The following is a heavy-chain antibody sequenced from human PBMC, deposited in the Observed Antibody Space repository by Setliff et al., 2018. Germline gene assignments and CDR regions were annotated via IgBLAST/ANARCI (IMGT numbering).Heavy chain of an antibody. Sequence: GSLRLSCAASGFAFASHNMLWVRQAPGKGLEWVAAISSANNYLVYADSVKGRFTISRDNAKNSVYLQMNSLRAEDTALYYCARDSRKGIAVAGWFDSWGQGTLVTVSS. V-gene: IGHV3-21*04. J-gene: IGHJ5*01. CDR2: ISSANNYL. CDR3: ARDSRKGIAVAGWFDS. D-gene: IGHD6-19*01. CDR1: GFAFASHN.